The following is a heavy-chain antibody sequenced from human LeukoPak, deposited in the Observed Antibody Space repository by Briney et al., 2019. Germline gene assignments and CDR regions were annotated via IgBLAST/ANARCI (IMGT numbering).Heavy chain of an antibody. D-gene: IGHD3-16*01. CDR3: ARDVIYDSEIYSYGDS. V-gene: IGHV4-4*07. J-gene: IGHJ4*02. CDR1: GGSISSYY. Sequence: SETLSLTCTVSGGSISSYYWSWIRQPAGKGLEWIGRIYTSGSTNYNPSLKSRVTMSVDTSKNQFSLKLSSVTAADTAVYYCARDVIYDSEIYSYGDSWGQGTLVTVSS. CDR2: IYTSGST.